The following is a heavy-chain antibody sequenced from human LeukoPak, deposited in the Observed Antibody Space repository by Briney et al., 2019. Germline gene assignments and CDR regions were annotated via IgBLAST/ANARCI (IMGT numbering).Heavy chain of an antibody. CDR3: ARGYYDYVWGSYRTAHYDY. Sequence: GASVKVSCKASGRTFSSYGISWVRQAPGQGLEWMGRIIPILSLTDYAQKFQGRATITADKSTSTAYMELSSLRSEDTAVYYCARGYYDYVWGSYRTAHYDYWGQGTLVTVSS. D-gene: IGHD3-16*02. CDR1: GRTFSSYG. V-gene: IGHV1-69*04. CDR2: IIPILSLT. J-gene: IGHJ4*02.